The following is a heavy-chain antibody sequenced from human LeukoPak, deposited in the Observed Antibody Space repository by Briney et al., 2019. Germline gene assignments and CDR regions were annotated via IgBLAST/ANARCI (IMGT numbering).Heavy chain of an antibody. V-gene: IGHV3-9*01. J-gene: IGHJ4*02. D-gene: IGHD5-18*01. CDR1: GFTFDAYG. CDR3: AKSDSDGYSYGYDY. CDR2: ISWNSGTI. Sequence: PGGSLRLSCAASGFTFDAYGMHWVRQAPGKGLEWVSGISWNSGTIGYADSVKGRFTISRDNAKNSLYLQMNSLRAEDTALYYCAKSDSDGYSYGYDYWGQGTLVTVSS.